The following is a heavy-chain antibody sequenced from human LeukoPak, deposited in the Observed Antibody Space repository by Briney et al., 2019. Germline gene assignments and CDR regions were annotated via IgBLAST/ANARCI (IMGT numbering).Heavy chain of an antibody. CDR1: GYSFTSYW. CDR3: ARLSSSGWSYQVHDAFDI. D-gene: IGHD6-19*01. J-gene: IGHJ3*02. V-gene: IGHV5-51*01. CDR2: IYPGDSDT. Sequence: GESLKISCKGSGYSFTSYWIGWVRQMPGKGLEWMGIIYPGDSDTRYSPSFQGQVTISADKSISTAYLQWSSLKASGTAMYYCARLSSSGWSYQVHDAFDIWGQGTMVTVSS.